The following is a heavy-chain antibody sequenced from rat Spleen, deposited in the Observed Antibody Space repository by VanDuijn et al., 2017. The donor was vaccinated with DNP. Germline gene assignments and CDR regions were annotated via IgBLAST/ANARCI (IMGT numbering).Heavy chain of an antibody. J-gene: IGHJ2*01. CDR1: GFNSNDYW. Sequence: EVKLVESGGGLVQPGRSLKLSCAASGFNSNDYWMGWVRQAPGKGLEWIGEINEHGTITNFTPSLKEKFTISRDNGQNTLYLQTGRLGSEDTAIYYCARANRNRCFDYWGQGVMVTVSS. V-gene: IGHV4-2*01. D-gene: IGHD1-5*01. CDR2: INEHGTIT. CDR3: ARANRNRCFDY.